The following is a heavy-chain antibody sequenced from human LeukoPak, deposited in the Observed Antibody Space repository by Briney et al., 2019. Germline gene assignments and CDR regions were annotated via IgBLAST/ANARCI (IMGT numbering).Heavy chain of an antibody. CDR3: ANRISGSSS. D-gene: IGHD3-10*01. CDR1: GFTFNTYA. J-gene: IGHJ5*02. Sequence: GGSLKLSCAASGFTFNTYAMSWIRQAPGKGLEWVSAISSGGGNTDYADSVKGRFTISRDNSKNTVFLQMNSLRAEDTGVYYCANRISGSSSWGQGTLVTVSS. CDR2: ISSGGGNT. V-gene: IGHV3-23*01.